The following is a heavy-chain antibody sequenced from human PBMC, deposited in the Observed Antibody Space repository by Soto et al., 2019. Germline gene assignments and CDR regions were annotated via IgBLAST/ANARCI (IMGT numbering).Heavy chain of an antibody. CDR2: FHDGTI. CDR1: GFSFSTYK. Sequence: QPGGSLGLSCAASGFSFSTYKMSWVRQTPGRRLEWVSVFHDGTIYYADSVKGRFTISRDNFKNTLYLQMNSLRAEDTAVYYCARGYSYTQPVFDYWGLGTLVTVSS. V-gene: IGHV3-53*03. J-gene: IGHJ4*02. CDR3: ARGYSYTQPVFDY. D-gene: IGHD5-18*01.